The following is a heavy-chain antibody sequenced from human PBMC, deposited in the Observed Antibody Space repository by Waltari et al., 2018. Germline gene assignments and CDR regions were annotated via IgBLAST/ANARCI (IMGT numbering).Heavy chain of an antibody. CDR1: GFTFSSYS. Sequence: EVQLVESGGGLVKPGGSLRLSWAASGFTFSSYSMNWVRQAPGKGLEWVSSISSSSSYIYYADSVKGRFTISRDNAKNSLYLQMNSLRAEDTAVYYCARGAGIVGATTFSDYWGQGTLVTVSS. V-gene: IGHV3-21*01. CDR3: ARGAGIVGATTFSDY. D-gene: IGHD1-26*01. J-gene: IGHJ4*02. CDR2: ISSSSSYI.